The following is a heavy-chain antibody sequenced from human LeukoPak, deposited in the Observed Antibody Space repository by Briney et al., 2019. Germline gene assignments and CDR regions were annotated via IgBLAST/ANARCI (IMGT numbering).Heavy chain of an antibody. CDR2: IYYSGSS. CDR3: ARSFSSGWPYVDF. CDR1: GGSISHYY. D-gene: IGHD6-19*01. V-gene: IGHV4-59*01. J-gene: IGHJ4*02. Sequence: SETLSLTCTVSGGSISHYYWSWIRQPPGKGLEWIAYIYYSGSSYYNPSLKSRVTTSVDTSKNQFSLKLSSVTAADTAVYYCARSFSSGWPYVDFWGQGTLVTVSS.